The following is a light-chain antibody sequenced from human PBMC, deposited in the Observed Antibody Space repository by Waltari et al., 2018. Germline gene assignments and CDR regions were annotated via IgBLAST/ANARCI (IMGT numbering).Light chain of an antibody. CDR1: DIGTKS. Sequence: SYVLTQPPSVSVAPGKTARITCGGNDIGTKSVHWYQQEPGQAPVLVVHYNSDRPPGIPDRFSGSNSGDTATLTISRVEAGDEADYYCQVWDTRSDHLIFGGGTKLTVL. V-gene: IGLV3-21*03. J-gene: IGLJ2*01. CDR3: QVWDTRSDHLI. CDR2: YNS.